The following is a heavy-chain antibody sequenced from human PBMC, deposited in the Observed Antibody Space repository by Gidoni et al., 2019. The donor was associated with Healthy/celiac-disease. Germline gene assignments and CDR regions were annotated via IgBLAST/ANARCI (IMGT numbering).Heavy chain of an antibody. Sequence: GSGGGEVQPGRYLRLSCAASGFTISSYGRHWVRQAPGKGLEWVAVKWYDGSNKYYADSVKGRFTISRDNSKNTLYLQMISLRAEDTAVFYCARGPYYYGSGSPPSYYFDYWGQGTLVTVSS. CDR1: GFTISSYG. CDR2: KWYDGSNK. D-gene: IGHD3-10*01. V-gene: IGHV3-33*01. CDR3: ARGPYYYGSGSPPSYYFDY. J-gene: IGHJ4*02.